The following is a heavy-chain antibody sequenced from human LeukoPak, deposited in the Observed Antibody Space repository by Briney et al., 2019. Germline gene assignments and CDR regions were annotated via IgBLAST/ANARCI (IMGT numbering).Heavy chain of an antibody. CDR1: GFTFSSYG. J-gene: IGHJ4*02. CDR3: AKVALNHYVWGSDRSPLGY. CDR2: ISYSGGST. V-gene: IGHV3-23*01. D-gene: IGHD3-16*02. Sequence: PGGSLRLSCAASGFTFSSYGMSWVRQAPGKGLEWVSGISYSGGSTYYADSVKGRFTISRDNSKNTLFLQVNSLRAEDTAIYYCAKVALNHYVWGSDRSPLGYWGQGTLVTFSS.